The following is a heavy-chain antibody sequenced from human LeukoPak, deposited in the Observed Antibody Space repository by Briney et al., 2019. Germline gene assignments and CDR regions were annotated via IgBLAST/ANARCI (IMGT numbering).Heavy chain of an antibody. Sequence: GDSLRLSCAASGFSFGYFHMHWLRQAPGKGLEWVTFIRYDGTNQEYAGSVKGRFTVSRDNSKNILYLQMSSLRVEDTAVYYCAKEATYSSGWYEWGQGTLVTVSS. CDR2: IRYDGTNQ. CDR3: AKEATYSSGWYE. CDR1: GFSFGYFH. J-gene: IGHJ4*02. V-gene: IGHV3-30*02. D-gene: IGHD6-19*01.